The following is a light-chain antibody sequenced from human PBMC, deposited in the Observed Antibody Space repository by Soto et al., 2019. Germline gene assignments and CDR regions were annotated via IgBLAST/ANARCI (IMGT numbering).Light chain of an antibody. J-gene: IGKJ5*01. CDR3: QQYNNWPIT. CDR2: DAS. CDR1: QSVSGN. V-gene: IGKV3-20*01. Sequence: EIVLTQSPGTLSLSPGERATLSCRASQSVSGNLAWYQQKPGQAPRLLIYDASSRATGIPDRFSGGGSGTDFTLTISRLEPEDSAVYYCQQYNNWPITFGQGTRLEIK.